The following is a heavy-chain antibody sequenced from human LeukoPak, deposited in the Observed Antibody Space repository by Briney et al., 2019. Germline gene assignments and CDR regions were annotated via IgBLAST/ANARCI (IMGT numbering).Heavy chain of an antibody. D-gene: IGHD5-12*01. J-gene: IGHJ4*02. Sequence: SQTLSLTCAVYAGSFTGYYWSWIRQPPGKGLEWNGEINHSVSTNYNPSLKTRVTISVDTPKNQFSLKLSSVTAAETAVYYCARVVPARTSRTATANVDYWAREPWSPSPQ. CDR3: ARVVPARTSRTATANVDY. CDR1: AGSFTGYY. CDR2: INHSVST. V-gene: IGHV4-34*01.